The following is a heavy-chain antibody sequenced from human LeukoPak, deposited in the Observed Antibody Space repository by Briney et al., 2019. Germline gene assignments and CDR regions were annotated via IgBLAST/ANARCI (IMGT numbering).Heavy chain of an antibody. V-gene: IGHV3-23*01. D-gene: IGHD3-16*01. Sequence: GGSLRLSCAASRFTFSSYGMSWVRQAPGKGLEWVSGISPSGDITYYTDSVRGRFTISRDNFKNTLSLQVNSLRAEDTAMYYCAKDDDWGRYKHWGQGTLVTVSS. CDR1: RFTFSSYG. J-gene: IGHJ1*01. CDR3: AKDDDWGRYKH. CDR2: ISPSGDIT.